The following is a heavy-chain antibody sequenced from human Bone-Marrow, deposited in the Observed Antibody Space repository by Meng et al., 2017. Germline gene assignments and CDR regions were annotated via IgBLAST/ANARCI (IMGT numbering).Heavy chain of an antibody. J-gene: IGHJ5*02. V-gene: IGHV4-31*03. CDR3: ARYVFDSSSLYSNWFDP. D-gene: IGHD3-22*01. CDR1: GCSISSGTYY. CDR2: IHYSGST. Sequence: QVQLQESGPGLVKPSQTLSLTCTVSGCSISSGTYYWGWIRQLPGTGLEWIAYIHYSGSTYYSPSLKSRVTISVDTSKNQLSLKLSSMTAADTAVYYCARYVFDSSSLYSNWFDPWGQGTLVTVSS.